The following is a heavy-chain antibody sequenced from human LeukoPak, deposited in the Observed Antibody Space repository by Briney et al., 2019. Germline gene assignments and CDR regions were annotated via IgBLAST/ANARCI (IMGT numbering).Heavy chain of an antibody. Sequence: PSETLSLTCTVSGGSISSSSSYWGWIRQPPGKGLEWIGIIYYSVSTYYNPSLKSRVTISVDTSKNQFSLKLSSVTAADTAVYYCHSGSGSYSNYGGYYYYYMDVWGIGTTVTISS. CDR2: IYYSVST. J-gene: IGHJ6*03. CDR1: GGSISSSSSY. CDR3: HSGSGSYSNYGGYYYYYMDV. V-gene: IGHV4-39*01. D-gene: IGHD3-10*01.